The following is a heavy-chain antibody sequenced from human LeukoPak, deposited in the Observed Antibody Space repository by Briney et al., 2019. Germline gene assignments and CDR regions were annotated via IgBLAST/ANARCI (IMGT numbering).Heavy chain of an antibody. CDR3: TTVDRVVSPSQFYGMDV. Sequence: GGSLRLSCAASGFTFSNAWMSWVRQAPGKGLEWVGRITSKPEGGTTDCAAPVKDRFIISRDDSRSTLYLQMNSPKTEDTAVYYCTTVDRVVSPSQFYGMDVWGQGTTVTVSS. CDR2: ITSKPEGGTT. J-gene: IGHJ6*02. CDR1: GFTFSNAW. V-gene: IGHV3-15*01.